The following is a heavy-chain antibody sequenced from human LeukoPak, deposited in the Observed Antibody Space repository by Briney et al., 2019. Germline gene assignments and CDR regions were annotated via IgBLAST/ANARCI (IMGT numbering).Heavy chain of an antibody. D-gene: IGHD5-12*01. CDR2: ISGSGGST. Sequence: GGSLRLSCAASGFTFNSYAMNWVRQAPGKGLEWVSAISGSGGSTYYADSVKGRFTISRDNSKNTLYLQMNSLRAEDTAVYYCAKLPTKDYYYYGMDVWGQGTTVTVSS. V-gene: IGHV3-23*01. J-gene: IGHJ6*02. CDR1: GFTFNSYA. CDR3: AKLPTKDYYYYGMDV.